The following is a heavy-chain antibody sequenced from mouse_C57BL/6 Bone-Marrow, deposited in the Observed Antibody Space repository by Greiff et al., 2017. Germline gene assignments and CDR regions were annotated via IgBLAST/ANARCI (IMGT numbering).Heavy chain of an antibody. V-gene: IGHV1-85*01. CDR2: IYPRDGST. CDR3: ARLEFDGSSGDWYFDV. D-gene: IGHD1-1*01. CDR1: GYTFTSYD. J-gene: IGHJ1*03. Sequence: VKLMESGPELVKPGASVKLSCKASGYTFTSYDINWVKQRPGQGLEWIGWIYPRDGSTKYNEKFKGKATLTVDTSSSTAYMELHSLTSEDSAVYCCARLEFDGSSGDWYFDVWGTGTTVTGSS.